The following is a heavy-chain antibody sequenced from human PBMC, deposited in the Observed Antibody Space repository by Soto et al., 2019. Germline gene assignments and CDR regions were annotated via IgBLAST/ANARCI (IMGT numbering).Heavy chain of an antibody. CDR1: GDTFSFYT. V-gene: IGHV1-69*02. CDR3: AASYGSGYRAFDY. J-gene: IGHJ4*02. CDR2: INPIVSMS. Sequence: QVQLVQSGTEVKKPGSSVKVSCKASGDTFSFYTINWVRQAPGLGLEWVGRINPIVSMSNYAQKFQGRVSMTADKSTSTAYMEVRSLISDDTTMYFCAASYGSGYRAFDYWGQGALVIVSS. D-gene: IGHD3-10*01.